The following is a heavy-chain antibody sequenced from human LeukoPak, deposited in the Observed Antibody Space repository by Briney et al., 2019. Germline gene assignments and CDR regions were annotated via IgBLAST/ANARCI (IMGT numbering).Heavy chain of an antibody. CDR3: TTALYGDNPC. J-gene: IGHJ4*02. Sequence: GGSLRLSCAASGFTFSDAWVSWVRQAPGKGLEWVGRVKSKTDGGTTDYAAPVKGRFAISRDDSKDTLYLQMNSLKTEDTAMYYCTTALYGDNPCWGQGTLVTVSS. D-gene: IGHD4-23*01. V-gene: IGHV3-15*01. CDR2: VKSKTDGGTT. CDR1: GFTFSDAW.